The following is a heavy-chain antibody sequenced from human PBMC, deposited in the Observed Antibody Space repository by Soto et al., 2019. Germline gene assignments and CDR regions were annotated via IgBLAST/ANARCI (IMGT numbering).Heavy chain of an antibody. CDR3: ARRRGSCTNGVCPTPSNWFDP. CDR1: GYSFTSYW. J-gene: IGHJ5*02. Sequence: GESLKISCKGSGYSFTSYWIGWVRQMPGKGLEWMGIIYPGDSDTRYSPSFQGQVTISADKSISTAYLQWSSLKASDTAMYYCARRRGSCTNGVCPTPSNWFDPWGQGTLVTVSS. CDR2: IYPGDSDT. V-gene: IGHV5-51*01. D-gene: IGHD2-8*01.